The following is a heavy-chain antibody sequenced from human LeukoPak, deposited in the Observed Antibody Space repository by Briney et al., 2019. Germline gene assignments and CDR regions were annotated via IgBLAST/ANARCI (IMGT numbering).Heavy chain of an antibody. V-gene: IGHV3-64D*06. D-gene: IGHD3-10*01. J-gene: IGHJ4*02. CDR2: XSSNGGST. CDR3: VKDGSGSYYTYYFDY. Sequence: GGSLRLSCSXSGFTFSRYXXXXXXXAPGXXXXXXXXXSSNGGSTYYADSVKGRFTISRDXXKNTLYLQMSSLRAEDTAVYYCVKDGSGSYYTYYFDYWGQGTLVTVS. CDR1: GFTFSRYX.